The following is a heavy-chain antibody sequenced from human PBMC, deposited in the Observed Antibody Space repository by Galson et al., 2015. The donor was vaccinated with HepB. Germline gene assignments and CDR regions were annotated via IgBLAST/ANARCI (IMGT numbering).Heavy chain of an antibody. CDR1: GYTFSNYY. D-gene: IGHD6-19*01. J-gene: IGHJ4*02. CDR3: ARDGYYSGWYSPIY. CDR2: IHPSGGGT. Sequence: SVRVSCKASGYTFSNYYVHWVRQAPGQGLEWIGIIHPSGGGTTYAQKFQGRITMSRDTSTITVYMEMSSLRSEDTAVYYCARDGYYSGWYSPIYWGQGTLVTVSS. V-gene: IGHV1-46*01.